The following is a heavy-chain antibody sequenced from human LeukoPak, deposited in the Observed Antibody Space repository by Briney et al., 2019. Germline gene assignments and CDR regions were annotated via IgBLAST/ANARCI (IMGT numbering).Heavy chain of an antibody. Sequence: GRSLRLSCAASGFTFDDYAMHWVRQAPGKGLEWVSGISWNSGSIGYADSVKGRFTISRDNAKNSLYLQMNSLRAEDTALYYCAKDIIRYSSSWCGGFDYWGQGTLVTVSS. CDR3: AKDIIRYSSSWCGGFDY. CDR2: ISWNSGSI. CDR1: GFTFDDYA. V-gene: IGHV3-9*01. J-gene: IGHJ4*02. D-gene: IGHD6-13*01.